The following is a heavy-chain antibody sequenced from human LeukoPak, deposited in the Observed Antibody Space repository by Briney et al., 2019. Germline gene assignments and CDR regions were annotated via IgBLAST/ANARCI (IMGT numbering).Heavy chain of an antibody. CDR1: GGSFSGYY. CDR2: IYYSGST. V-gene: IGHV4-31*11. J-gene: IGHJ2*01. D-gene: IGHD3-10*01. CDR3: ASHLKRGVRGVINWYFDL. Sequence: PSETLSLTCAVYGGSFSGYYWSWIRQHPGKGLEWIGYIYYSGSTYYNPSLKSRVTISVDTSKNQFSLKLSSVTAADTAVYYCASHLKRGVRGVINWYFDLWGRGTLVTVSS.